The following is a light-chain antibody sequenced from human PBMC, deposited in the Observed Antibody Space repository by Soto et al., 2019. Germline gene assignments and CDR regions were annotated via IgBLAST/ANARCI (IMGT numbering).Light chain of an antibody. J-gene: IGLJ3*02. CDR3: QSYDSSLSGSGV. CDR2: GNS. V-gene: IGLV1-40*01. CDR1: SSNIGAGYD. Sequence: QSVLTQPPSVSGAPGQRVTISCTGSSSNIGAGYDVHWYQQLPGTAPKLLIYGNSNRPSGVPDQFSGSKSGTSASLVITGLQAEDEADYYCQSYDSSLSGSGVFGGGTKLTVL.